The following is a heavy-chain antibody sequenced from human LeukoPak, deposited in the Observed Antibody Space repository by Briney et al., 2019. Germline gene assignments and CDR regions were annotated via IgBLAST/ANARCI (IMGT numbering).Heavy chain of an antibody. D-gene: IGHD5-12*01. Sequence: SETLSLTCAVYGGSFSGYYWSWIRQPPGKGLEWIGEVNHSGSTNYNPSLKSRVTISVDTSKNQFSLKLSSVTAADTAVYYCARGALAAGGYSGYDLDYWGQGTLVTVSS. CDR1: GGSFSGYY. V-gene: IGHV4-34*01. CDR3: ARGALAAGGYSGYDLDY. J-gene: IGHJ4*02. CDR2: VNHSGST.